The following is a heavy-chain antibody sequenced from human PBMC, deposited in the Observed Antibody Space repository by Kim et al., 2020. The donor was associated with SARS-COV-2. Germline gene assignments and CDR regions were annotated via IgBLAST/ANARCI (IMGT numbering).Heavy chain of an antibody. D-gene: IGHD6-13*01. CDR3: ARAAKYSTSWYGSL. J-gene: IGHJ1*01. CDR2: IWYDGSNK. Sequence: GGSLRLSCAASGFTFSSYGMHWVRQAPGKGLEWVGVIWYDGSNKYYADSVKGRCTISRANSKNTLYLQMNSHRAKDTAGYYCARAAKYSTSWYGSLWGQG. CDR1: GFTFSSYG. V-gene: IGHV3-33*01.